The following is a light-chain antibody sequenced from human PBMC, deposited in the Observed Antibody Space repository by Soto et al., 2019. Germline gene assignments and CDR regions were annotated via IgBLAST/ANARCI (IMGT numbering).Light chain of an antibody. J-gene: IGKJ4*01. Sequence: EIVLTQSPATLSLSPGERATLSCRAGQSVSSFLAWYQQKPGQAPRLLIYDASNRATGIPARFSGSGSGADLTLTISSLEPEDFAVYYCQQRSKWPLTFGGGTKVDIX. CDR2: DAS. CDR1: QSVSSF. V-gene: IGKV3-11*01. CDR3: QQRSKWPLT.